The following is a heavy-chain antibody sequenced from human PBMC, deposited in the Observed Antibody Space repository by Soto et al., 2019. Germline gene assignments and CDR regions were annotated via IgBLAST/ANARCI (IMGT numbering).Heavy chain of an antibody. CDR1: GGSIISGGYY. D-gene: IGHD2-2*01. Sequence: SETLSLTCTFSGGSIISGGYYWSWFRQQPGKGLELIGYIYSSGITSYTPSLKSRATISVNTSKNPLPLKLSSVTAADTAVYYCARQSCSSTSCYSWVSWFDPWGEGPLVTVSS. V-gene: IGHV4-31*03. CDR2: IYSSGIT. J-gene: IGHJ5*02. CDR3: ARQSCSSTSCYSWVSWFDP.